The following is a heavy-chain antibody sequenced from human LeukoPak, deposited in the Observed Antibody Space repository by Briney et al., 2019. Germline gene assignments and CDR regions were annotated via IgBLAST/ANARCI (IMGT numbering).Heavy chain of an antibody. V-gene: IGHV1-69*13. CDR2: IIPIFGTA. D-gene: IGHD2-8*01. CDR3: ARAILYPYHFDY. J-gene: IGHJ4*02. Sequence: ASVKVSCKASGGTFSSYAISWVRQAPGQGLEWMGGIIPIFGTANYAQKFQGRVTITADESTSTAYMELSSLRSEDTAVYYCARAILYPYHFDYWGQGTLVTVSS. CDR1: GGTFSSYA.